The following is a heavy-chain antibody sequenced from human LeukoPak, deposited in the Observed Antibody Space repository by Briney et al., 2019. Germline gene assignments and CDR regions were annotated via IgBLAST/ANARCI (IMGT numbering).Heavy chain of an antibody. CDR1: GFAFSRNA. CDR2: IGDSGGRT. CDR3: AKYRGYGDSYDS. V-gene: IGHV3-23*01. D-gene: IGHD5-12*01. J-gene: IGHJ4*02. Sequence: GGSLRLSCAASGFAFSRNAMSWVRRAPGKGLEWVSSIGDSGGRTYYADSVKGRFTISRDTSKNTLYLQMDSLRAEDAAVYYCAKYRGYGDSYDSWGQGTLVTVSS.